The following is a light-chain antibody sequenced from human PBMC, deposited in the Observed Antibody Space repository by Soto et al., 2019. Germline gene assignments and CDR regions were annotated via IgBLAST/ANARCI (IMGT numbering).Light chain of an antibody. CDR2: WAS. CDR3: QQYYSSPFT. V-gene: IGKV4-1*01. J-gene: IGKJ3*01. CDR1: QSVLYSSDNNNY. Sequence: DIVMTQSPDSLAVSLGERATINCKSSQSVLYSSDNNNYLAWYQQKPGQPPKLLIYWASIRESVVPDRFSGSGSGTDFTLTISGLQAEDVAVYYCQQYYSSPFTFGPGTKVDIK.